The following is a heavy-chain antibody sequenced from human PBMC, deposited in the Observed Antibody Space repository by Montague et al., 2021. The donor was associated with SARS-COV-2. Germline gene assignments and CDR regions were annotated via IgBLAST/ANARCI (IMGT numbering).Heavy chain of an antibody. CDR3: ARWDPQTLTLIGLRGKSASDY. CDR2: INHSGTT. D-gene: IGHD4-23*01. Sequence: SETLSLTCAVYGGSFSGYYWTWIRQSPGKGLEWIAEINHSGTTSYNLNPSLRSRVTISVDTSKSQFSLKLSSVTAADTGVYYCARWDPQTLTLIGLRGKSASDYWGQGTLVTVSS. CDR1: GGSFSGYY. J-gene: IGHJ4*02. V-gene: IGHV4-34*01.